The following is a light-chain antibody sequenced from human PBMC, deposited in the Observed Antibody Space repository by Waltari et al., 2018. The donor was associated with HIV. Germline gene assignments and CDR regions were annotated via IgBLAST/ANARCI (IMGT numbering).Light chain of an antibody. Sequence: QSALTQPRSVSGSPGQSVTVSCTRTSSDVGGYDYVSWYQQHPGKAPKLMIYDVNQRPSGVPDRFSGSKSGNTASLTISGLQAEDEADYYCCSYAGITRVFGGGTKLTVL. CDR3: CSYAGITRV. CDR2: DVN. J-gene: IGLJ2*01. V-gene: IGLV2-11*01. CDR1: SSDVGGYDY.